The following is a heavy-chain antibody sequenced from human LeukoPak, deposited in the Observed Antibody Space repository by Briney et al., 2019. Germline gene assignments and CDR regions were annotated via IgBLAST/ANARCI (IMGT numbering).Heavy chain of an antibody. Sequence: PGRSLRLSCVASGFMFSNYAMYWVRQAPGKGLEWVAFIRYDGSNKYYAGSVKGRFTISRDNSKNTLYLQMKSLRAEDTAVYYCAKGGGYEAQYYYYYLDVWGKGTTVTISS. V-gene: IGHV3-30*02. D-gene: IGHD5-12*01. CDR3: AKGGGYEAQYYYYYLDV. CDR1: GFMFSNYA. CDR2: IRYDGSNK. J-gene: IGHJ6*03.